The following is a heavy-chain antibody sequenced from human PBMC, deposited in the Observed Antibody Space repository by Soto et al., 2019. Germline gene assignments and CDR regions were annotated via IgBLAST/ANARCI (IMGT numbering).Heavy chain of an antibody. V-gene: IGHV5-51*01. J-gene: IGHJ6*02. CDR2: IYPGDSDT. Sequence: GESLKISCKGSGYSFTSYWIGWVRQMPGKGLEWMGIIYPGDSDTRYSPSFQGQVTISVDKSISTAYLQWSSLKASDTAMYYCARTSAAGKYYYVMDVWGQGSSVTVSS. D-gene: IGHD6-13*01. CDR1: GYSFTSYW. CDR3: ARTSAAGKYYYVMDV.